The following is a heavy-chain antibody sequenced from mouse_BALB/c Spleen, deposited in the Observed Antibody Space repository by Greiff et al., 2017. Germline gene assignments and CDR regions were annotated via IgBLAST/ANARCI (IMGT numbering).Heavy chain of an antibody. J-gene: IGHJ3*01. D-gene: IGHD2-2*01. CDR3: AGGYLFAY. Sequence: DLVKPGASVKLSCKASGYTFTSYWINWIKQRPGQGLEWIGRIAPGSGSTYYNEMFKGKATLTVDTSSSTAYIQLSSLSSEDSAVYFCAGGYLFAYWGQGTLVTVSA. CDR2: IAPGSGST. V-gene: IGHV1S41*01. CDR1: GYTFTSYW.